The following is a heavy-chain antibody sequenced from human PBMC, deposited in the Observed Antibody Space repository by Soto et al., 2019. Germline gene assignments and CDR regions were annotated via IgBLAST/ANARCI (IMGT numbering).Heavy chain of an antibody. CDR3: AKDRPIVVVPAGWFDP. Sequence: PGGSLRLSCAASGFTFSSYAMSWVRQAPGKGLEWVSAISGSGGSTYYADSVKGRFTISRDNSKNTLYLQMNSLRAEDTAVYYCAKDRPIVVVPAGWFDPWGQGNLVTVSS. D-gene: IGHD2-2*01. CDR2: ISGSGGST. J-gene: IGHJ5*02. V-gene: IGHV3-23*01. CDR1: GFTFSSYA.